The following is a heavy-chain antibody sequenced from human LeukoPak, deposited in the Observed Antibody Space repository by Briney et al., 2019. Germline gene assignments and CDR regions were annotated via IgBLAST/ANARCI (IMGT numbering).Heavy chain of an antibody. J-gene: IGHJ6*02. V-gene: IGHV3-66*02. CDR1: GFTVSSNY. CDR3: ARGRVVPAAIRGYYYYYGMDV. D-gene: IGHD2-2*02. Sequence: GGSLRLSCAASGFTVSSNYMSWVRQAPGKGLEWVSVIYSGGSTYYADSVKSRFTISRDNSKNTLYLQMNSLRAEDTAVYYCARGRVVPAAIRGYYYYYGMDVWGQGTTVTVSS. CDR2: IYSGGST.